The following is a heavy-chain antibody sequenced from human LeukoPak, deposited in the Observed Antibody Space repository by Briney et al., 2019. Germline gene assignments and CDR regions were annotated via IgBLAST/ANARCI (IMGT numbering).Heavy chain of an antibody. J-gene: IGHJ4*02. V-gene: IGHV1-2*02. D-gene: IGHD3-22*01. Sequence: ASVKVSCKASGYTFTGYYMHRVRQAPGQGLEWMGWINPNSGGTNYAQKLQGRVTMTTDTSTTTAYMELRSLRSDDTAVYYCARDLSHRYNYDSRGYYILFDHWGQGTLVTVSS. CDR1: GYTFTGYY. CDR3: ARDLSHRYNYDSRGYYILFDH. CDR2: INPNSGGT.